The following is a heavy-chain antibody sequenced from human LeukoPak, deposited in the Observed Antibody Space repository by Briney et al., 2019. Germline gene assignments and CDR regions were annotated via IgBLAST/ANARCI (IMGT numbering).Heavy chain of an antibody. Sequence: GGSLRLSCAASGFAFDDYTMHWVRQAPGKALEWVSLITWDGGHTYYAGSVQGRFTISRDNSKNTLYLQMNSLRAEDTAVYYCAKDKGGGYCSGGSCYSFDYWGQGTLVTVSS. J-gene: IGHJ4*02. CDR2: ITWDGGHT. CDR1: GFAFDDYT. CDR3: AKDKGGGYCSGGSCYSFDY. V-gene: IGHV3-43*01. D-gene: IGHD2-15*01.